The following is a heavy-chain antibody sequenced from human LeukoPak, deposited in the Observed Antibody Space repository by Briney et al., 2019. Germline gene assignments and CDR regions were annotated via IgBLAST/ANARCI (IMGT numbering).Heavy chain of an antibody. CDR2: IYYSGST. D-gene: IGHD3-9*01. J-gene: IGHJ4*02. V-gene: IGHV4-39*01. Sequence: SETLSLTCTVSGGSISSSSYYWGWIRQPPGKGLEWIGSIYYSGSTYYNPSLKSRVTISVDTSKNQFSLKLSSVTAADTAVYDCASRAYDILTGYPVTRFDYWGQGTLVTVSS. CDR3: ASRAYDILTGYPVTRFDY. CDR1: GGSISSSSYY.